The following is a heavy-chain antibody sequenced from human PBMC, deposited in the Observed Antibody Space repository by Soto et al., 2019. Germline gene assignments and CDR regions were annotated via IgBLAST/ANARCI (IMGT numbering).Heavy chain of an antibody. CDR2: ITYDGSNK. Sequence: GSLRLSCAASGFTFSSYSIHWVRQAPGKGLEGGAVITYDGSNKYYADFVKGRFTISRDNSKNTLYLQMNSLRAEDTAVYYCARDTHDFWSGYYTRWGGALPDLYYYYGMDVWGQGTTVTVSS. CDR3: ARDTHDFWSGYYTRWGGALPDLYYYYGMDV. CDR1: GFTFSSYS. J-gene: IGHJ6*02. V-gene: IGHV3-30-3*01. D-gene: IGHD3-3*01.